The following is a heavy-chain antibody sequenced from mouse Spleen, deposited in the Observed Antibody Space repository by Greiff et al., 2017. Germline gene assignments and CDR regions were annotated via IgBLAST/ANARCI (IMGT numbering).Heavy chain of an antibody. CDR3: ARSPWDGNYFDY. V-gene: IGHV1-54*01. CDR1: GYAFTNYL. J-gene: IGHJ2*01. Sequence: QVQLKQSGAELVRPGTSVKVSCKASGYAFTNYLIEWVKQRPGQGLEWIGVINPGSGGTNYNEKFKGKATLTADKSSSTAYMQLSSLTSEDSAVYFCARSPWDGNYFDYWGQGTTLTVSS. D-gene: IGHD4-1*01. CDR2: INPGSGGT.